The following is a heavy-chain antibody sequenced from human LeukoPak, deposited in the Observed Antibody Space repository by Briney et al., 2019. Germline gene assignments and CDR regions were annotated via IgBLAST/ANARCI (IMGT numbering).Heavy chain of an antibody. Sequence: PGGSLRLSCAASGFTFSDYYMSWIRQAPGKGLEWVSYISSSGTTIYYADSVKGRFTISRDNSKNTLYLQMNSLRAEDTAVYYCAKDPYMYCSTTSCYQDYWGQGTLVTVSS. D-gene: IGHD2-2*01. CDR3: AKDPYMYCSTTSCYQDY. J-gene: IGHJ4*02. CDR1: GFTFSDYY. CDR2: ISSSGTTI. V-gene: IGHV3-11*01.